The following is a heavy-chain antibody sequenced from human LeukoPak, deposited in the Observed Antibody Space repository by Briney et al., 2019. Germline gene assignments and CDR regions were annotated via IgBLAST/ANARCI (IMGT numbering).Heavy chain of an antibody. D-gene: IGHD5-18*01. CDR3: AKADVDTAMAIGY. V-gene: IGHV3-30-3*01. CDR1: GFTFSSYA. J-gene: IGHJ4*02. Sequence: GGSLRLSCAASGFTFSSYAMHWVRQAPGKGLEWVAVISYDGSNKYYADSVKGRFTISRDNSKNTLYLQMNSLRAEDTAVYYCAKADVDTAMAIGYWGQGTLVTVSS. CDR2: ISYDGSNK.